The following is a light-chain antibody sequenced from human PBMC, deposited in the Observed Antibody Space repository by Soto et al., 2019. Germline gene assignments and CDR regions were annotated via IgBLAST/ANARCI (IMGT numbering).Light chain of an antibody. Sequence: QSVLTQPPSVSAAPGQKVTISCSGTSSNIGNNYVSWYQQLPGTATKLLIYDNNKRPSGIPDRFSGSKSGTSATLGISGLQTGDGADYYCGTWDSSLSAGVFGGGTKLTVL. V-gene: IGLV1-51*01. CDR1: SSNIGNNY. J-gene: IGLJ2*01. CDR3: GTWDSSLSAGV. CDR2: DNN.